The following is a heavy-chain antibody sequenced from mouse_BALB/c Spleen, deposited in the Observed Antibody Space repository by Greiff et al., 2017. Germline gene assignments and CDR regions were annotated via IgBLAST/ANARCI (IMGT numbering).Heavy chain of an antibody. Sequence: VQLVESGGGLVQPGGSRKLSCAASGFTFSSFGMHWVRQAPEKGLEWVAYISSGSSTIYYADTVKGRFTISRDNPKNTLFLQMTSLRSEDTAMYYCARYNDYDGYAMDYWGQGTSVTVSS. CDR1: GFTFSSFG. D-gene: IGHD2-4*01. CDR3: ARYNDYDGYAMDY. CDR2: ISSGSSTI. V-gene: IGHV5-17*02. J-gene: IGHJ4*01.